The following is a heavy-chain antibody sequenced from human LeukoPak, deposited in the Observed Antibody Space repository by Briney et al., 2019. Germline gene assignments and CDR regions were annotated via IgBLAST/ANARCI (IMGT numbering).Heavy chain of an antibody. CDR2: IAGSGSPT. CDR3: AKTLVASPGNTGGP. D-gene: IGHD2-15*01. Sequence: PGGSLRLSCAASGFTFSDYYMSWFRQTPGKGLEWISYIAGSGSPTSYADSVKGRFTTSRDNAEKSLYLQMNSLSAEDTAVYYCAKTLVASPGNTGGPWGQGTLVTVPS. J-gene: IGHJ5*02. CDR1: GFTFSDYY. V-gene: IGHV3-11*03.